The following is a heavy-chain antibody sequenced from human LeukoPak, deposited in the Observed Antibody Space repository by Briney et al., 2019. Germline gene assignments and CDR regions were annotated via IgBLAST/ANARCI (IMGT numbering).Heavy chain of an antibody. Sequence: GASVKVSCKASGYTFSDYYMHWVRQAPGQGLEWMGWINPYSGSTNYAEKFQGRVTMTRDTSMTTAYMELSSLRSDDTAMYYCATLRRSGWYIGDWGQGTLVTVSS. CDR1: GYTFSDYY. CDR3: ATLRRSGWYIGD. V-gene: IGHV1-2*02. J-gene: IGHJ4*02. CDR2: INPYSGST. D-gene: IGHD6-19*01.